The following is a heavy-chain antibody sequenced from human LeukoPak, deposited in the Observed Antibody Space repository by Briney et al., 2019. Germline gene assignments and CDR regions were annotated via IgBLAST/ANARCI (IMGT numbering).Heavy chain of an antibody. Sequence: SETLSLTCTVSDGSISSYYWSWIRQSPGKGLEWIGYIYYSGNTNCNPSLKSRVTISVDTSKNQFSLKLSSVTAADTAVYYCVRGRGGSYYYYGMDVWGQGTTVTVS. CDR3: VRGRGGSYYYYGMDV. V-gene: IGHV4-59*01. D-gene: IGHD3-16*01. CDR1: DGSISSYY. CDR2: IYYSGNT. J-gene: IGHJ6*02.